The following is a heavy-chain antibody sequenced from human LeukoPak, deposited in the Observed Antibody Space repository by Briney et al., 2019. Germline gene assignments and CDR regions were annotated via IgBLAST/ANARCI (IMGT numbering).Heavy chain of an antibody. CDR1: GGSISSGGYY. Sequence: SQTLSLTCTVSGGSISSGGYYWSWIRQHPGKGLEWIGYIYYSGSTYYNPSLKSRVTISVDTSKNQFPLKLSSVTAADTAVYYCARDGGIQLWSRYFQHWGQGTLVTVSS. D-gene: IGHD5-18*01. CDR3: ARDGGIQLWSRYFQH. V-gene: IGHV4-31*03. CDR2: IYYSGST. J-gene: IGHJ1*01.